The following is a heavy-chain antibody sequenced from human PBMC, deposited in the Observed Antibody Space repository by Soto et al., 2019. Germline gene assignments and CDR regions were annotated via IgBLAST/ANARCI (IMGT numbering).Heavy chain of an antibody. J-gene: IGHJ6*01. CDR1: GGTFRTSA. CDR3: ARDKDRQQLGGNYYYIIDV. V-gene: IGHV1-69*12. CDR2: IMPVFSTP. D-gene: IGHD3-3*02. Sequence: QVQLVQSGAEVKKPGSSVKVSCKTSGGTFRTSAISWVRQAPGQGLEWMGGIMPVFSTPDYAQKFQGRVTITAGESTGTADIELSSLRSEATAVYYCARDKDRQQLGGNYYYIIDVRGQGTTVTVSS.